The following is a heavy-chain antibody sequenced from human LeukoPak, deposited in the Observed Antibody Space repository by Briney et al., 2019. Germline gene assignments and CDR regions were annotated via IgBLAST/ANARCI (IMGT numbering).Heavy chain of an antibody. CDR3: VKAAISIAVAGHPFDY. D-gene: IGHD6-19*01. Sequence: GGSLRLSCSASGFTFSSYAMHRVRQAPGKGLEYVSAISSNGGSTYYADSVKGRFTISRDNSKNTLYLQMSSLRAEDTAVYYCVKAAISIAVAGHPFDYWGQGTLVTVSS. CDR2: ISSNGGST. V-gene: IGHV3-64D*06. J-gene: IGHJ4*02. CDR1: GFTFSSYA.